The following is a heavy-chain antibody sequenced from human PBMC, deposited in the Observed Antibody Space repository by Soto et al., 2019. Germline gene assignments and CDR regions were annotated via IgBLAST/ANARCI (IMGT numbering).Heavy chain of an antibody. V-gene: IGHV4-34*01. CDR2: INHSGST. CDR3: ARRQSGSYPYYYYYGMDV. CDR1: GGSFSGSY. J-gene: IGHJ6*02. D-gene: IGHD1-26*01. Sequence: SETLSLTCAVYGGSFSGSYWSWIRQPPGKGLEWIGEINHSGSTNYNTSLKSRVTISVDTSKNQFSLKLSSVTAADTAVYYCARRQSGSYPYYYYYGMDVWGQGTTVTVSS.